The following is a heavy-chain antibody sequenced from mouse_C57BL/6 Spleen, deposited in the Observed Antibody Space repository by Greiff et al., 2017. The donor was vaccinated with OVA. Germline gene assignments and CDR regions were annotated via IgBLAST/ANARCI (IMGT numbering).Heavy chain of an antibody. Sequence: QVQLQQPGAELVKPGASVKMSCKASGYTFTSYWITWVKQRPGQGLEWIGDIYPGSGSTNYNEKFKSKATLTVDTSSSTAYMQLSSLTSEDSAVYYCARGTIYYYGSRLDYWGQGTTLTVSS. J-gene: IGHJ2*01. CDR2: IYPGSGST. V-gene: IGHV1-55*01. D-gene: IGHD1-1*01. CDR3: ARGTIYYYGSRLDY. CDR1: GYTFTSYW.